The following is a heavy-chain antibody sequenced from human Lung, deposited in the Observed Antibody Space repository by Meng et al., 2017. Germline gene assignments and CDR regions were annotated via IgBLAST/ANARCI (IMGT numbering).Heavy chain of an antibody. V-gene: IGHV4-34*01. CDR1: GASFSDYY. D-gene: IGHD4-11*01. Sequence: QVQLQQWGAGLLKPSETLSLTCVVSGASFSDYYWSWIRQPPGKGLEWIGEINNSGSTNYNPSLESRATISVGTSQNNLSLKLSSVTAADSAVYYCARGPTTMAHDFDYWGQGTLVTVSS. J-gene: IGHJ4*02. CDR2: INNSGST. CDR3: ARGPTTMAHDFDY.